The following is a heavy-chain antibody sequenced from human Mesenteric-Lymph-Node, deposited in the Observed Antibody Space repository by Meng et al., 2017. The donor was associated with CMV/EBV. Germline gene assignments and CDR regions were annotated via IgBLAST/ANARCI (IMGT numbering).Heavy chain of an antibody. CDR1: GGSISSHY. V-gene: IGHV4-59*11. D-gene: IGHD3-3*01. J-gene: IGHJ4*02. CDR2: MYYSGSS. Sequence: GSLRLSCTVSGGSISSHYWSWIRQTPGKGLEWIGYMYYSGSSNYNPSLKSRVTMSLDTSKNQFSLKVSSVTAADTAVYFCARKLDSKLRFLEWLEGVRYFDYWGQGTLVTVSS. CDR3: ARKLDSKLRFLEWLEGVRYFDY.